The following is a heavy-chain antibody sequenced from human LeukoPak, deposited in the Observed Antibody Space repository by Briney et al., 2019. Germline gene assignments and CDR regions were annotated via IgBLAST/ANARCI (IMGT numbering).Heavy chain of an antibody. CDR2: IYPGDSDT. CDR3: ARQNSDFWSGYYGTGNFDY. Sequence: GESLKISCKGSGYSFTSYWSGWVRQMPGKGLEWMGIIYPGDSDTRYSPSFQGQVTISADKSISTAYLQWSSLKASDTAMYYCARQNSDFWSGYYGTGNFDYWGQGTLVTVSS. V-gene: IGHV5-51*01. D-gene: IGHD3-3*01. J-gene: IGHJ4*02. CDR1: GYSFTSYW.